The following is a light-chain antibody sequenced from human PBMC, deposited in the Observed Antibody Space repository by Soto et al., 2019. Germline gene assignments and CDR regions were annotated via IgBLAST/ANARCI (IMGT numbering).Light chain of an antibody. Sequence: QSVLTQPPSASGTPGQRVTMSCSGSNSNVGNYYVSLYQHLPGTAPKLLIYYNNQRPSGVPDRFSGSKSGTSASLAISGLRSEDESDYYCVAWDASLRGYVFGTGTKLTVL. CDR2: YNN. V-gene: IGLV1-47*02. CDR1: NSNVGNYY. J-gene: IGLJ1*01. CDR3: VAWDASLRGYV.